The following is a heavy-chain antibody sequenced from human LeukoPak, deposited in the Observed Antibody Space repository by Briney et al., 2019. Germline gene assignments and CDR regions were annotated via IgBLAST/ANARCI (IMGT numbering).Heavy chain of an antibody. CDR3: AMTLAYCGGDCYSSPDY. J-gene: IGHJ4*02. CDR2: IYYSGST. CDR1: GGSISSYY. V-gene: IGHV4-59*08. Sequence: PSETLSLTCTVAGGSISSYYWSWVRQPPGKGLEWIGYIYYSGSTNYNPSLKSRVTISVDTSKNQFSLKLSSVTAADTAVYYCAMTLAYCGGDCYSSPDYWGQGTLVTVSS. D-gene: IGHD2-21*02.